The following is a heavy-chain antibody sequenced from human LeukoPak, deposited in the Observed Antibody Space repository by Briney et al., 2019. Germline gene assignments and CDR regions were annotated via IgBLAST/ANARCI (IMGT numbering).Heavy chain of an antibody. CDR2: ISAYNGNT. Sequence: ASVKVSCKASGGTFSSYAISWVRQAPGQGLEWMGWISAYNGNTNYAQKLQGRVTMTTDTSTSTAYMELRSLRSDDTAVYYCARTRVVIGASLDYWGQGTLVTVSS. CDR1: GGTFSSYA. V-gene: IGHV1-18*01. CDR3: ARTRVVIGASLDY. D-gene: IGHD3-22*01. J-gene: IGHJ4*02.